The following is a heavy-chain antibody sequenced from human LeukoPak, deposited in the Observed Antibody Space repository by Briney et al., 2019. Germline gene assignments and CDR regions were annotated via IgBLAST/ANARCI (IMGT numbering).Heavy chain of an antibody. V-gene: IGHV3-53*05. Sequence: WGSLRLSCAASGLTGSHNYVSWVRQAPGKGLAWVSAIHSGGNYCYADSVKGLFSITRDNSKNTLVLQMNTLRTEDTAMYYCAKDRSQEAIYKGALDVWGQGTTVTVS. CDR1: GLTGSHNY. J-gene: IGHJ6*02. CDR3: AKDRSQEAIYKGALDV. D-gene: IGHD5-24*01. CDR2: IHSGGNY.